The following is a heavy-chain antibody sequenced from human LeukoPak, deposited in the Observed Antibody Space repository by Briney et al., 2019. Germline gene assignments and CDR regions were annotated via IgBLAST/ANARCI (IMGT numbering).Heavy chain of an antibody. V-gene: IGHV1-18*01. J-gene: IGHJ5*02. CDR1: GYTFTSYG. Sequence: ASVKVSCKASGYTFTSYGISWVRQAPGQGLEWMGWISAYNGNTNYAQKLQGRITMTRNTSISTAYMELSSLISEDTAVYYCARVPSGGDKFDPWGQGTLVTVSS. CDR2: ISAYNGNT. CDR3: ARVPSGGDKFDP. D-gene: IGHD6-25*01.